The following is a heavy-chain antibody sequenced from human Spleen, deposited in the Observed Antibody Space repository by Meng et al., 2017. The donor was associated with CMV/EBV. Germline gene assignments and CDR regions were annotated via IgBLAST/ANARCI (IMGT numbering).Heavy chain of an antibody. J-gene: IGHJ4*02. D-gene: IGHD3-22*01. Sequence: CTFSSYAISWVRQAPGQGLEWMGGIIPFFGAANYAQKFQGRVTITTDEFTTTAYMELSSLRSEDTAVYYCASSYYYDSSGYVYFDYWGQGTLVTVSS. CDR2: IIPFFGAA. CDR1: CTFSSYA. V-gene: IGHV1-69*05. CDR3: ASSYYYDSSGYVYFDY.